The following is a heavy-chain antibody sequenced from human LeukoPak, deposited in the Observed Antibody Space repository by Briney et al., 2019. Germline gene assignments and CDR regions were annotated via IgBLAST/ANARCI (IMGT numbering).Heavy chain of an antibody. J-gene: IGHJ6*03. CDR1: GYTFTSYG. CDR3: ARVGPGYSSSWFPSYYYYYYMDV. V-gene: IGHV1-18*01. CDR2: ISAYNGKT. Sequence: EASVKVCCKASGYTFTSYGISWVRQAPGQGLEWMGWISAYNGKTNYAQKLQGRVTMTTDTSTSTAYMELRSLRSDDTAVYYCARVGPGYSSSWFPSYYYYYYMDVWGKGTTVTISS. D-gene: IGHD6-13*01.